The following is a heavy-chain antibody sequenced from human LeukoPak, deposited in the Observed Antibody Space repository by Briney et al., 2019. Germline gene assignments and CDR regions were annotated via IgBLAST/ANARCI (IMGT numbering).Heavy chain of an antibody. CDR3: AKDETYYDFWSGSPPA. CDR2: ISGSGGST. D-gene: IGHD3-3*01. CDR1: GFTFSSYA. Sequence: GGSLRLSCAASGFTFSSYAMSWVRQAPGKGLEWVSAISGSGGSTYYADSVKGRFTISRDNSKNTLYLQMYSLRAEDTAVYYCAKDETYYDFWSGSPPAWGQGTLVTVSS. J-gene: IGHJ4*02. V-gene: IGHV3-23*01.